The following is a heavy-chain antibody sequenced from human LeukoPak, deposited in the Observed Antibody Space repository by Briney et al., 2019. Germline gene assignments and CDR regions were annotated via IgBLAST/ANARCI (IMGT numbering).Heavy chain of an antibody. CDR2: MYHSGST. CDR3: ARGPRFGELLWHWFDP. CDR1: GYSISSGHY. J-gene: IGHJ5*02. D-gene: IGHD3-10*01. Sequence: SETLSLTCTVSGYSISSGHYWGWIRQPPGKGLEWIGSMYHSGSTYYNPPLKSRVTVSEDTSKNQFSLKLRSVTAADTAVYYCARGPRFGELLWHWFDPWGQGTLVTVSS. V-gene: IGHV4-38-2*02.